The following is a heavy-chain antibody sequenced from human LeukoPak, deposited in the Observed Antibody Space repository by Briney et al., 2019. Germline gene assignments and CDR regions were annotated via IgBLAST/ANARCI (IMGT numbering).Heavy chain of an antibody. CDR2: VIPILSIA. Sequence: ASVKVSCKASGYTFTDYGISWVRQASGQGLEWMGRVIPILSIADYAQKFQGRVTITVDKSTSTAYMELSSLRSEDTAVYYCARGGDYYDSSGYGKGWFDPWGQGTLVTVSS. J-gene: IGHJ5*02. V-gene: IGHV1-69*04. CDR3: ARGGDYYDSSGYGKGWFDP. D-gene: IGHD3-22*01. CDR1: GYTFTDYG.